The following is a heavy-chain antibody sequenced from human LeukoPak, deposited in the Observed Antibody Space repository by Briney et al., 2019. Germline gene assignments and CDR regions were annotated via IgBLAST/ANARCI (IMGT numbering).Heavy chain of an antibody. V-gene: IGHV4-30-4*08. CDR2: IYYSGST. J-gene: IGHJ1*01. CDR1: GGSISSGDYY. D-gene: IGHD3-22*01. Sequence: PSETLSLTCTVSGGSISSGDYYWSWIRQPPGKGLEWIGYIYYSGSTNYNPSLKSRVTISVDTSKNQFSLKLSSVTAADTAVYYCARGGDYDSSGYYVYFQHWGQGTLVTVSS. CDR3: ARGGDYDSSGYYVYFQH.